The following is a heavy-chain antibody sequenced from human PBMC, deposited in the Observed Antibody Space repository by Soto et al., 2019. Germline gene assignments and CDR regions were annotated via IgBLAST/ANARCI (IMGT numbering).Heavy chain of an antibody. CDR3: ARDRVVVVVAALFNY. J-gene: IGHJ4*02. CDR2: ISSSSSYI. D-gene: IGHD2-15*01. Sequence: EVQLVESGGGLVKPGGSLRLSCAASGFTFSSYSMNWVRQAPGKGPEWVSSISSSSSYIYYSDSVKGRFTISRDNAKNSLYLQMNSLRAEDTAVYYCARDRVVVVVAALFNYWGQGTLVTVSS. CDR1: GFTFSSYS. V-gene: IGHV3-21*01.